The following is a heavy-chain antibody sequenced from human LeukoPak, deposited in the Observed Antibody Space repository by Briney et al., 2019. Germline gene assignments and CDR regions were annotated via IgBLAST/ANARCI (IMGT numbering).Heavy chain of an antibody. V-gene: IGHV3-49*04. J-gene: IGHJ4*02. Sequence: GGSLRLSCTTSGFTFGDHAMSWVRQAPGKGLEWVGFIRSKSYGGTTEYAASVKGRFTISRDDSKSIAYLQMNSLKTEDTAVYYCTTGGGLWFGELPLDYWGQGTLVTVSS. CDR3: TTGGGLWFGELPLDY. CDR1: GFTFGDHA. CDR2: IRSKSYGGTT. D-gene: IGHD3-10*01.